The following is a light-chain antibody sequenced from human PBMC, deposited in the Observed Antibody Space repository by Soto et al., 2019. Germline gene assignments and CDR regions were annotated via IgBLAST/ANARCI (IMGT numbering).Light chain of an antibody. CDR1: QCVSSSY. CDR3: QQYAGSPWT. V-gene: IGKV3-20*01. Sequence: ELVLTQSPGTLSLSPGERATLSCRASQCVSSSYLAWYQQKPGQAPRLLIYAASSRATGIPDRFSGGGSGTDFTLTISRLEPEDFAVYYCQQYAGSPWTFGQWTKVEIK. J-gene: IGKJ1*01. CDR2: AAS.